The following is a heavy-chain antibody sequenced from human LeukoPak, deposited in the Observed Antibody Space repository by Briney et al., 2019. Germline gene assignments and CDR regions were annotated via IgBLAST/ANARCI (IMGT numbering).Heavy chain of an antibody. J-gene: IGHJ5*02. CDR1: GYTFTGYY. V-gene: IGHV1-2*04. Sequence: GASVKVSCKASGYTFTGYYMHWVRQAPGQGLEWMGWINPNSGGTNYAQKFQGWVTMTRDTSISTAYMELSRLRSDDTAVYYCAREGTPIAVAGTAGWFDPWGQGTLVTVSS. D-gene: IGHD6-19*01. CDR2: INPNSGGT. CDR3: AREGTPIAVAGTAGWFDP.